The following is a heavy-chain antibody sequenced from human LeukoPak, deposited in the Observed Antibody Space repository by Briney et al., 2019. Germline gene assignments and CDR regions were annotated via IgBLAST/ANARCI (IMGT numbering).Heavy chain of an antibody. CDR1: GFTFSSYG. Sequence: GGSLRLSCAASGFTFSSYGMHWVRQAPGKGLEWVAFIRYDGSNKYYADSVKGRFTISRDNSKNTLYLQMNSLRAEDTAVYYCAKDGVDYGDYGYFDYWGQGTLVTVSS. V-gene: IGHV3-30*02. J-gene: IGHJ4*02. CDR2: IRYDGSNK. D-gene: IGHD4-17*01. CDR3: AKDGVDYGDYGYFDY.